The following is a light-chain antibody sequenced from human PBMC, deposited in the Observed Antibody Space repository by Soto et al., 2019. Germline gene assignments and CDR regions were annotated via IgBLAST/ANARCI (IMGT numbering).Light chain of an antibody. CDR2: DVS. Sequence: QSALTQPASVSGSPGQSITISCTGTSSDVGGYNYVSWYQQHPGKAPKLMIYDVSNRPSGVSNRFSGSKPGNTASLTISGLQAEDEADYYCSSYTSSSTLAVFGGGTKLTVL. CDR3: SSYTSSSTLAV. J-gene: IGLJ2*01. V-gene: IGLV2-14*01. CDR1: SSDVGGYNY.